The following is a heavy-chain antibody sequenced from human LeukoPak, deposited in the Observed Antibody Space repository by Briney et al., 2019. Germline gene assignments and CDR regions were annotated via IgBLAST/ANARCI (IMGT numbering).Heavy chain of an antibody. CDR1: GGSISSYY. Sequence: SETLSLTCTVSGGSISSYYWSWIRQPPGKGLEWIGYIYYSGSTNYNPSLTSRVTISVDTSKNQFSLKLSSVTAADTAVYYCARETSGAVAAFDIWGQGTMVTVSS. V-gene: IGHV4-59*01. CDR2: IYYSGST. D-gene: IGHD6-19*01. J-gene: IGHJ3*02. CDR3: ARETSGAVAAFDI.